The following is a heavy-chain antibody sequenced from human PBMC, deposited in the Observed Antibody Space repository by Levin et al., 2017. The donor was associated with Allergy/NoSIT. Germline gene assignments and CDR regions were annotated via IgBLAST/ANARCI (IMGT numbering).Heavy chain of an antibody. CDR3: ARVPSPYNYDLQPDF. D-gene: IGHD5-18*01. Sequence: LGESLKISCRASGYTFTDHHIHWVRQAPGQGPEWMGWINPKTAVTYYAPKFQDRVSVTRDTALSTAYMELRSLASDDTAVYYCARVPSPYNYDLQPDFWGQGTLVTVSS. CDR2: INPKTAVT. CDR1: GYTFTDHH. J-gene: IGHJ4*02. V-gene: IGHV1-2*02.